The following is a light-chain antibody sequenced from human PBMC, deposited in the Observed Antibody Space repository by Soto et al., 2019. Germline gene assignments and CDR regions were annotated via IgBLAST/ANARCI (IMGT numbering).Light chain of an antibody. V-gene: IGKV1-39*01. Sequence: DIQMTQSPSSLSASVGDRVTITCRASQSISIYLNWYQQKPGKAPKALIYDASSLRSGVPSRFSGSGSGTDFTLTISSLQPEDFATYYCQQTYSTWTFGQGTKVEIK. CDR3: QQTYSTWT. CDR2: DAS. CDR1: QSISIY. J-gene: IGKJ1*01.